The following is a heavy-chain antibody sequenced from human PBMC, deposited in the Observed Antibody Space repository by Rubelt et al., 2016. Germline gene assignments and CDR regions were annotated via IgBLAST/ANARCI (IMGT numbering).Heavy chain of an antibody. J-gene: IGHJ5*02. CDR1: GYTFTSYA. CDR2: INAGNGNT. D-gene: IGHD6-13*01. Sequence: QVQLVQSGAEVKKPGASVKVSCKASGYTFTSYAMHWVRPAPGQRLEWMGWINAGNGNTTYSQKFQGIVTITRDTSASTAYMELSRLRSEDTAVYYCARGLGLGYSSSWFNWFDPWGQGTLVTVSS. V-gene: IGHV1-3*01. CDR3: ARGLGLGYSSSWFNWFDP.